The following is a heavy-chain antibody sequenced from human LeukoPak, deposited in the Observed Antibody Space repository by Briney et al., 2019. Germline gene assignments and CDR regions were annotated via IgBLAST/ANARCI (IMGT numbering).Heavy chain of an antibody. CDR2: ISGSGGST. V-gene: IGHV3-23*01. J-gene: IGHJ4*02. CDR1: GFTFSSYG. CDR3: AKAPEYDSSGYPFDY. D-gene: IGHD3-22*01. Sequence: PGGSLRLSCAASGFTFSSYGMSWVRQAPGKGLEWVSAISGSGGSTYYADSVKGRFTISRDNSKNTLYLQMNSLRAEDTAVYYCAKAPEYDSSGYPFDYWGQGTLVTVSS.